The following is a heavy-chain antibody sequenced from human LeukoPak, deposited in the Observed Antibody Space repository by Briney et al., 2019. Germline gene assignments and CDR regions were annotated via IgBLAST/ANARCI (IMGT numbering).Heavy chain of an antibody. J-gene: IGHJ4*02. D-gene: IGHD6-19*01. CDR2: IYYSGST. Sequence: SETLSLTCTVSGGSISSYYWSWIRQPPGKGLEWIGYIYYSGSTNYNPSLKSRVTISVDTSKNQFSLRLSSVTAADTAVYYCARERESSGWIDYWGQGTLVTVSS. V-gene: IGHV4-59*01. CDR3: ARERESSGWIDY. CDR1: GGSISSYY.